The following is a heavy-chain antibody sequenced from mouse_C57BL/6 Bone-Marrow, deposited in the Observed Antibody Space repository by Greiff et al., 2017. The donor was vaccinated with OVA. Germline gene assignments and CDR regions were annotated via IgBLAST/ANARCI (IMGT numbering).Heavy chain of an antibody. J-gene: IGHJ1*03. D-gene: IGHD1-1*01. CDR3: ARSSCYYGSSYWYFDV. Sequence: VKLMESGPELVKPGASVKISCKASGYTFTDYYINWVKQRPGQGLEWIGWIFPGGGSTYYNEKFKGKATLTVDKSSSTAYMLLSSLASADSADYVCARSSCYYGSSYWYFDVWGTGTTVTVSS. V-gene: IGHV1-75*01. CDR2: IFPGGGST. CDR1: GYTFTDYY.